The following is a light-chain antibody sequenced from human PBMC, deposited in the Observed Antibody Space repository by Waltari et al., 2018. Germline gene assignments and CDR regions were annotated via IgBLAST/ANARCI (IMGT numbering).Light chain of an antibody. V-gene: IGKV3-11*01. CDR1: QSVSSY. CDR3: YQHSSGYS. J-gene: IGKJ2*03. Sequence: VILTQSPATLSLSPGERATLPCRDSQSVSSYLAWYQQKPGQAPRLLIHSASSKATGIPDRFSGSGSGTEFTLTISSLEPEDVGVYHCYQHSSGYSFGQGTKVEIK. CDR2: SAS.